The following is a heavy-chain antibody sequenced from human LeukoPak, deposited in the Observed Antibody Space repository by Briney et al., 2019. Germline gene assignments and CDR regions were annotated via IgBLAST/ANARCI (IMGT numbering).Heavy chain of an antibody. V-gene: IGHV3-23*01. CDR2: ISSTGGTA. J-gene: IGHJ6*03. CDR1: GFTFSSYG. Sequence: PGGSLRLSCAASGFTFSSYGMHWVRQAPGKGLEWVSAISSTGGTAYYADSVKGRFTISRDNSKNTLYLQMNSLRAEDTAIYYCAKNGDRGAYCSGGSCYPYYYYNMDVWGKGTTVTISS. D-gene: IGHD2-15*01. CDR3: AKNGDRGAYCSGGSCYPYYYYNMDV.